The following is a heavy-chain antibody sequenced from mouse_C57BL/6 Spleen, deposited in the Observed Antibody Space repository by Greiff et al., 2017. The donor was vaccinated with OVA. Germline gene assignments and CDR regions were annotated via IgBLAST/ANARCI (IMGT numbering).Heavy chain of an antibody. CDR1: GYTFTSYW. CDR3: TRGNGNDPQAAMDY. CDR2: FYPGSGSI. V-gene: IGHV1-55*01. D-gene: IGHD2-2*01. J-gene: IGHJ4*01. Sequence: QVQLQQPGAELVKPGASVKMSCKASGYTFTSYWITWVKQRPGQGLEWIGDFYPGSGSINYNEKFKSKATLTVDTSSSTAYMQRSSLTSEDSAVYYCTRGNGNDPQAAMDYWGQGTSVTVSS.